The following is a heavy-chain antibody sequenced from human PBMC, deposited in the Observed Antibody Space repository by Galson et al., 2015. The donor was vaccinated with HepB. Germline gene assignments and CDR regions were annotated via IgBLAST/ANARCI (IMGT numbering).Heavy chain of an antibody. D-gene: IGHD4-11*01. J-gene: IGHJ4*02. Sequence: SLRLSCAASGFTFSSYSMNWVRQAPGKGLEWVSSISSSSSYIYYADSVKGRFTISRDNAKNSLYLQMNSLRAEDTAVYYCARERDYTMGYDYWGQGTLVTVSS. V-gene: IGHV3-21*01. CDR2: ISSSSSYI. CDR3: ARERDYTMGYDY. CDR1: GFTFSSYS.